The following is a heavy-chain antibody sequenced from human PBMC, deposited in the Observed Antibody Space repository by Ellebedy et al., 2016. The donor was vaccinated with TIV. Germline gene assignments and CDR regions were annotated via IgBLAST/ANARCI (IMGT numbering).Heavy chain of an antibody. CDR1: GYTFTSYD. J-gene: IGHJ4*02. CDR3: ARNNYGLHYYFDY. Sequence: ASVKVSXXASGYTFTSYDINWVRQATRQGLEWMGWMNPNSGNTGYAQKLQGRVTMTTDTSTSTAYMELRSLRSDDTAVYYCARNNYGLHYYFDYWGQGTLVTVSS. V-gene: IGHV1-8*01. CDR2: MNPNSGNT. D-gene: IGHD3-10*01.